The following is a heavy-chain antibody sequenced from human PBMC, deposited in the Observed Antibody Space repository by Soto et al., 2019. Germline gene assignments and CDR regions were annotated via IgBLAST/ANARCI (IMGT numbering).Heavy chain of an antibody. CDR2: ISGSGVST. J-gene: IGHJ5*02. V-gene: IGHV3-23*01. CDR1: GFSLSSYA. D-gene: IGHD3-3*01. CDR3: AKGPNYDFWSGYLT. Sequence: GGSLGLSCAASGFSLSSYAMSWVRRAPGKGLEWVSAISGSGVSTYYADSVKGRFTISRDNSKNTLYLQMNSLRAEDTAVYYCAKGPNYDFWSGYLTWGQGTLVTVSS.